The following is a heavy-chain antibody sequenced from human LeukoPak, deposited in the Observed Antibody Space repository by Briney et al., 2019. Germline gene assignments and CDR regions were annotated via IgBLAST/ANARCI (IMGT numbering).Heavy chain of an antibody. CDR3: AKRSDYSSSWYYFDY. D-gene: IGHD6-13*01. V-gene: IGHV3-23*01. CDR2: ISGSGGST. CDR1: GFTFSTYA. Sequence: GGSLRLSCAASGFTFSTYAMSWVRQAPGKGLEWVSVISGSGGSTYYANSVKGRFTISRDNSKNTLYLEMNSLRAEDTAVYYCAKRSDYSSSWYYFDYWGQGTLVTVSS. J-gene: IGHJ4*02.